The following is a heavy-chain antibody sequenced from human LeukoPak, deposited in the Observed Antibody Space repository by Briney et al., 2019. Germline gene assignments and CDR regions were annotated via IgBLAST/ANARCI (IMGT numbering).Heavy chain of an antibody. D-gene: IGHD6-25*01. CDR3: AREASARASRRGWFDP. J-gene: IGHJ5*02. Sequence: ASVKVSCKASGYTFTSYGISWVRQAPGQGLEWMGWINPNSGGTNYAQKFQGRVTMTRDTSISTAYMELSRLRSDDTAVYYCAREASARASRRGWFDPWGQGTLVTVSS. CDR2: INPNSGGT. CDR1: GYTFTSYG. V-gene: IGHV1-2*02.